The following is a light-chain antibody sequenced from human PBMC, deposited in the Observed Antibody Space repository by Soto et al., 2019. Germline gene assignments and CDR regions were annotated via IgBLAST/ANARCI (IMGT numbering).Light chain of an antibody. J-gene: IGKJ1*01. Sequence: EIVMTQSPATLSVSPGERATLSCRASQSVSSNLAWYQQKPGQAPRLLIYGASTTATGIPARFSGSGSGTDFTLTLSSLQSEDFAVYYCQQYNNWPGTFGQGTKVEIK. V-gene: IGKV3-15*01. CDR3: QQYNNWPGT. CDR2: GAS. CDR1: QSVSSN.